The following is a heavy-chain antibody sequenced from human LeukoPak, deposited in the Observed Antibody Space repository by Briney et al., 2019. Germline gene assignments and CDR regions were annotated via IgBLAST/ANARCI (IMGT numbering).Heavy chain of an antibody. CDR3: VRESASGWEYMFDY. CDR2: IYTSGST. V-gene: IGHV4-4*07. Sequence: SDTLSLTCTVSGGSISSYYWTWIRQPAGKGLNWIGRIYTSGSTNYNPSLTNRVTMSVDTSTNQLSLYLSSVTTAHTPLCFCVRESASGWEYMFDYWGQGSLVTVSS. CDR1: GGSISSYY. J-gene: IGHJ4*02. D-gene: IGHD6-19*01.